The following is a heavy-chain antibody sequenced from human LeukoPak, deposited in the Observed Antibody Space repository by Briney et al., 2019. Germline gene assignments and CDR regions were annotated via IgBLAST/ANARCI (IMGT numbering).Heavy chain of an antibody. V-gene: IGHV3-7*05. CDR3: ARGLGYGWFDP. J-gene: IGHJ5*02. Sequence: PGGSLRLSYAASGFTFSNYWMNWVRQAPGKGLECVASIKEDGSEKYYVDSVKGRFTISRDNARNSLSLQMNSLTAEDTALYYCARGLGYGWFDPWGQGTLVTVSS. CDR1: GFTFSNYW. CDR2: IKEDGSEK. D-gene: IGHD5-18*01.